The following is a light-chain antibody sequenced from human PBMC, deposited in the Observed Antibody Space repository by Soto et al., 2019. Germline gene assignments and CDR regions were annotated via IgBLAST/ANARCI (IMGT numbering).Light chain of an antibody. V-gene: IGLV1-40*01. CDR1: SSNIGAGYD. J-gene: IGLJ1*01. CDR3: QSSGSNRSARYV. Sequence: QSVLTQPPSVSGAPGQRVTISCTGSSSNIGAGYDVHWYQQRPGTAPKLLIFGNINRPSGVPDRFSGSKSGTSASLAITGLQAEDEGDYYCQSSGSNRSARYVFGTGTKLTVL. CDR2: GNI.